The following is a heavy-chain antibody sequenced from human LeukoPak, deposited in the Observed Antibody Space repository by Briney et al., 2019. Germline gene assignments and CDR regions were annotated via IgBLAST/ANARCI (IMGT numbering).Heavy chain of an antibody. CDR1: GFIVSSNY. D-gene: IGHD2-15*01. CDR3: ARCYGQWWFIGYYMDV. V-gene: IGHV3-66*01. J-gene: IGHJ6*03. CDR2: IYSGGTT. Sequence: AGGSLRLSCAASGFIVSSNYMSWVRQAPGKGLEWVSIIYSGGTTYYADSVKGRFTISRDNSKNSLYLQMNSLRAEDTAVYYCARCYGQWWFIGYYMDVWGKGTTVTISS.